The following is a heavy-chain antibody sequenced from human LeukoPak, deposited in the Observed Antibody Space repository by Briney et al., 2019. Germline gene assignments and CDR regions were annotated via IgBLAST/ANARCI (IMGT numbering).Heavy chain of an antibody. Sequence: PGGSLRLSCAASGFTFSSYAMSWVRQAPGKGLEWVSTISGSGGATYYADSVKGRFTTSRDNSKITLYLQMNSLRAEDTAVYYCARVLSGRGSLYDYYYYMDVWGKGTTVTISS. V-gene: IGHV3-23*01. CDR1: GFTFSSYA. CDR2: ISGSGGAT. D-gene: IGHD3-10*01. J-gene: IGHJ6*03. CDR3: ARVLSGRGSLYDYYYYMDV.